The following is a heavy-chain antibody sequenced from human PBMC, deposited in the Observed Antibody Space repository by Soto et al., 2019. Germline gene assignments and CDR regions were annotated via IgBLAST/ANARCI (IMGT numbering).Heavy chain of an antibody. V-gene: IGHV3-30*18. Sequence: QVQLVESGGGVVQPGRSLRLSCAASGFTFSSYGMHWVRQAPGKGLEWVAVISYDGSNKYYADYVKGRFTISRDNSKNTLYLQMNSLRAEDKAVYYCAKVVAGTTPDYWGQGTLVTVSS. CDR3: AKVVAGTTPDY. D-gene: IGHD4-17*01. CDR2: ISYDGSNK. J-gene: IGHJ4*02. CDR1: GFTFSSYG.